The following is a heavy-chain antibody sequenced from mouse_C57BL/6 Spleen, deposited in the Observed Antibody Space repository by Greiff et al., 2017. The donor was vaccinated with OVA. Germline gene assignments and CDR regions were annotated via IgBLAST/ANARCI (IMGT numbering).Heavy chain of an antibody. Sequence: VHLVESGAELVRPGASVTLSCKASGYTFTDYEMHWVKQTPVHGLEWIGAIDPETGGTAYNQKFKGKAILTADKSSSTAYMELRSLTSEDSAVYYCTRGRGFYWGQGTLVTVSA. CDR2: IDPETGGT. V-gene: IGHV1-15*01. CDR3: TRGRGFY. CDR1: GYTFTDYE. J-gene: IGHJ3*01.